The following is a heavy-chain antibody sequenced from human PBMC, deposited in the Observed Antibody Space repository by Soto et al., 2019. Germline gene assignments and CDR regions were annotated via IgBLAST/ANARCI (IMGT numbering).Heavy chain of an antibody. V-gene: IGHV3-23*01. CDR3: AKDGNDYNVYWGRFDP. CDR2: ISGGGERT. J-gene: IGHJ5*02. CDR1: GFSVSTHA. D-gene: IGHD4-4*01. Sequence: EVQLSESGGGLVQPGGSLRLSCAASGFSVSTHAMSWVRQAPGKGLEWVSVISGGGERTHYADSVKGRFSISRDISKNTLYLQMNSLRDDDTAVYYCAKDGNDYNVYWGRFDPWGQATLVTVSS.